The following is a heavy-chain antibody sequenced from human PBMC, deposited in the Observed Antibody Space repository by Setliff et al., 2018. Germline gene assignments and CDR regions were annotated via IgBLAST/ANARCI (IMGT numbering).Heavy chain of an antibody. CDR1: GFTFRSYA. Sequence: PGGSLRLSCAASGFTFRSYAMSWVRQAPGKGLEWVSAISGSGGSTCYADSVKGRFTISRDNSKNTLYLQMNSLRAEDTAVYYCARVFTILGVGAYYFDSWGQGTLVTVSS. CDR3: ARVFTILGVGAYYFDS. CDR2: ISGSGGST. J-gene: IGHJ4*02. V-gene: IGHV3-23*01. D-gene: IGHD3-3*01.